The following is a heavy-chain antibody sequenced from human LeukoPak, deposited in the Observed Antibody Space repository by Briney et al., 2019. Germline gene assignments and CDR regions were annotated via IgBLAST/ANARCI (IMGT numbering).Heavy chain of an antibody. CDR3: AREASPGYYYYYMDV. D-gene: IGHD1-26*01. CDR2: INHTGST. J-gene: IGHJ6*03. V-gene: IGHV4-34*01. CDR1: GGSFSDYY. Sequence: SETLSLTCTVYGGSFSDYYWTWIRQPPGKGLEWIGEINHTGSTNYNPSLKSRVTISVDTSKNQFSLKLSSVTAADTAVYYCAREASPGYYYYYMDVWGKGTTVTVSS.